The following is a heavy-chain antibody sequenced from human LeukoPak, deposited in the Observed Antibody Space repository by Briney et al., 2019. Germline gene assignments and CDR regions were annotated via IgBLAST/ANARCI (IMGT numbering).Heavy chain of an antibody. J-gene: IGHJ4*02. Sequence: GGSLRLSCAASGFTFSNYSMNWVRQAPGKGLDWVSSISSSSSYIYYADSVKGRFTISRDNAKNSLYLQMNGLTAEDTAVYYCARDRLQYEGTFDYWGQGTLVTVSS. CDR1: GFTFSNYS. D-gene: IGHD4-11*01. V-gene: IGHV3-21*01. CDR2: ISSSSSYI. CDR3: ARDRLQYEGTFDY.